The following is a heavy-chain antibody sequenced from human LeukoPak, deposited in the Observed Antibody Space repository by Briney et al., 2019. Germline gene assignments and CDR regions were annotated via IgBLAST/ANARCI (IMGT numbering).Heavy chain of an antibody. CDR3: ARDHGYGDAFDI. V-gene: IGHV4-59*01. D-gene: IGHD5-18*01. Sequence: PSETLSLTCTVSGGSISSYYWSWIRQPPGKGLEWIGYIYYSGSTNYNPSLKSRVTISVDTSKNQFSLELSSVTAADTAVYYCARDHGYGDAFDIWGQGTMVTVSS. J-gene: IGHJ3*02. CDR2: IYYSGST. CDR1: GGSISSYY.